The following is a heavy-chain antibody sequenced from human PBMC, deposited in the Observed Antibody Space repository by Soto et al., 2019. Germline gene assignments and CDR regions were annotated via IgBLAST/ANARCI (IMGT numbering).Heavy chain of an antibody. V-gene: IGHV4-31*03. D-gene: IGHD2-15*01. CDR2: IYYSGST. CDR3: ARSDCSGGSCYSRDYYYGMDV. CDR1: GGSISSGGYY. Sequence: TLSLTCTVSGGSISSGGYYWSWIRQDPGKGLELIGYIYYSGSTYYNPSLKSRVTISVDTSKNQFSLKLSSVTAADTAVYYCARSDCSGGSCYSRDYYYGMDVWGQGTTVTVSS. J-gene: IGHJ6*02.